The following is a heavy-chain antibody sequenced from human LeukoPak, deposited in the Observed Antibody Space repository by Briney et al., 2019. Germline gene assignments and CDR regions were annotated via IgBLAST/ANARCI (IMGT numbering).Heavy chain of an antibody. J-gene: IGHJ4*02. CDR1: GGSISSGGYS. CDR3: ARARYYDSSGYYYPYYFDY. V-gene: IGHV4-30-2*01. D-gene: IGHD3-22*01. Sequence: PSETLSLTCAVSGGSISSGGYSWSWIRQPPGKGLEWIGYIYHSGSTYYNPSLKSRATISVDRSKNQFSLKLSSVTAADTAVYYCARARYYDSSGYYYPYYFDYWGQGTLVTVSS. CDR2: IYHSGST.